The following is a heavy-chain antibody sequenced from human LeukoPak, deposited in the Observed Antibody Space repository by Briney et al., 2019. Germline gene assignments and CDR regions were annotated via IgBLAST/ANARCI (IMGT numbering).Heavy chain of an antibody. CDR3: ARGAPSGSYYY. CDR1: GFTFSSYW. D-gene: IGHD1-26*01. Sequence: GGSLRLSCAASGFTFSSYWMHWVRQAPGKGLVWVSRINSDGSSATYADSVKGRFTISRDNVQNTLYLQMNSLRAEDTAVYYCARGAPSGSYYYWGQGTLVTVSS. J-gene: IGHJ4*02. CDR2: INSDGSSA. V-gene: IGHV3-74*01.